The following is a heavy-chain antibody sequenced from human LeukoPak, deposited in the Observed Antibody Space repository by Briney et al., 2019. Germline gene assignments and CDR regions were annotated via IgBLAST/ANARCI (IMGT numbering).Heavy chain of an antibody. J-gene: IGHJ4*02. D-gene: IGHD4-17*01. CDR2: IYYSGST. CDR1: GGSISSYY. V-gene: IGHV4-59*08. Sequence: SETLSLTCTVSGGSISSYYWSWIRQPPGKGLEWIGYIYYSGSTNYNPSLKSRVTISVDTSKNQLSLKLSSVTAADTAVYYCARLTYGDYDYWGQGTLVTVSS. CDR3: ARLTYGDYDY.